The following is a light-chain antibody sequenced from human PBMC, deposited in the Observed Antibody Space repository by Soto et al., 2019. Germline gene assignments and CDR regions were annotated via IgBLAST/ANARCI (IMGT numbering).Light chain of an antibody. Sequence: EIVLTQSPATLSLSPGERATLSCRASQSIISNYLAWYQQKAGQAPRLLIYGASSRATGIPDRFSGSGSGTDFTLSISRLESEDFAVYYCQHYGSSTQTFGQGTKVDIK. CDR2: GAS. J-gene: IGKJ1*01. V-gene: IGKV3-20*01. CDR1: QSIISNY. CDR3: QHYGSSTQT.